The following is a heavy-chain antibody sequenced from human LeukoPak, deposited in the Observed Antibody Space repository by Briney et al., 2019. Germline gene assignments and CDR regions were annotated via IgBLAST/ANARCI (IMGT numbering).Heavy chain of an antibody. CDR2: IIPIFGTA. V-gene: IGHV1-69*01. J-gene: IGHJ5*02. Sequence: SVKVSCKASGGTFSSYAISWVRQAPGQGLEWMGGIIPIFGTANYAQKFQGRVTITADESTSTAYMELSSLRSEDTAVYYCSRVVQAFKQAFTGNWFDPWGQGTLVTVSS. CDR3: SRVVQAFKQAFTGNWFDP. D-gene: IGHD3-10*01. CDR1: GGTFSSYA.